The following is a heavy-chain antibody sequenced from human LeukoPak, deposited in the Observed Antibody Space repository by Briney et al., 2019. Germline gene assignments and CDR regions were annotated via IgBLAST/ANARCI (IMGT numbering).Heavy chain of an antibody. CDR1: GGTFSSYA. D-gene: IGHD3-22*01. Sequence: ASVKVSCKASGGTFSSYAISWVRQAPGQGLEWMGGIIPIFGTANYAQKFQGRVTITADESTGTAYMELSSLRSEDTAVYYCARDGDYYDSSGSQRENKRPPGYWYFDLWGRGTLVTVSS. J-gene: IGHJ2*01. V-gene: IGHV1-69*01. CDR3: ARDGDYYDSSGSQRENKRPPGYWYFDL. CDR2: IIPIFGTA.